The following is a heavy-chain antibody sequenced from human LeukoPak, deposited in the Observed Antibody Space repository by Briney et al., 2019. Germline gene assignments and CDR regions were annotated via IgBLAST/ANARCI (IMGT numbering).Heavy chain of an antibody. Sequence: PSMTLSLTCNISAGSIRNYYWTWFRQPPGKGLEWLGYVYYSGSTNYNPSLKSRVTISMDTSKNQFSLKLSSVTAADTAIYYCARETLEGKFDPWGQGILVTVSS. V-gene: IGHV4-59*01. J-gene: IGHJ5*02. CDR3: ARETLEGKFDP. CDR1: AGSIRNYY. CDR2: VYYSGST. D-gene: IGHD1-1*01.